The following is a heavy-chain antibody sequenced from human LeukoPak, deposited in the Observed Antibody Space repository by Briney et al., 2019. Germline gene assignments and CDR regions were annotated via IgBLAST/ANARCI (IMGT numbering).Heavy chain of an antibody. CDR3: AKVGGDYDYYDY. D-gene: IGHD4-17*01. CDR1: GFTFSSYG. V-gene: IGHV3-30*02. J-gene: IGHJ4*02. CDR2: IRYDGSNK. Sequence: GGSLRLSCAASGFTFSSYGTHWVRQAPGKGLEWVAFIRYDGSNKYYADSVKGRFTISRDNSKNTLYLQMNSLRAEDTAVYYCAKVGGDYDYYDYWGQGTLVTVSS.